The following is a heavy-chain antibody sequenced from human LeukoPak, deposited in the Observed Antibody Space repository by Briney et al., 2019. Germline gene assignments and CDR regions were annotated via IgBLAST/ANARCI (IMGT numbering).Heavy chain of an antibody. CDR1: GGTFSSYA. CDR2: IIPIFGTA. D-gene: IGHD3-22*01. J-gene: IGHJ4*02. Sequence: GASVKVSCKASGGTFSSYAISWVRQAPGQGLEWMGGIIPIFGTANYAQKFQGRVTITTDESTSTAYMELSSLRAEDTALYYCARGSTYYYDTFFDYWGQGTLVTVSS. V-gene: IGHV1-69*05. CDR3: ARGSTYYYDTFFDY.